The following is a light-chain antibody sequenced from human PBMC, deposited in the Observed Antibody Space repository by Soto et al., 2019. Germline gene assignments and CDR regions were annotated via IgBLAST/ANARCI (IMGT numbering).Light chain of an antibody. J-gene: IGLJ3*02. CDR2: SNN. V-gene: IGLV1-44*01. Sequence: QSVLTQPSSASGTPGQRVTISCSGSSSNIGSNTVNWYQQLPGTAPKHLIFSNNQRPSGVPDRFSGSKSGTSASLAISGLQPEDEADYYCAAWDDSLSWVFGGGTQLTVL. CDR1: SSNIGSNT. CDR3: AAWDDSLSWV.